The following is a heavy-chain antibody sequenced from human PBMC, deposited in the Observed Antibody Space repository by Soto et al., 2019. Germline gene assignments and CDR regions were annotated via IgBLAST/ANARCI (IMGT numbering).Heavy chain of an antibody. CDR3: ARHINYYDSSGQNPNWFDP. V-gene: IGHV4-39*01. J-gene: IGHJ5*02. CDR1: GGSISSSSYY. Sequence: QLQLQESGPGLVKPSETLSLTCTVSGGSISSSSYYWGWIRQPPGKGLEWIGRIYYSGSTYYNPSLKSRVTISADTSKNQCSLKLSSVTAADTAVYYCARHINYYDSSGQNPNWFDPWGQGTLVTVSS. CDR2: IYYSGST. D-gene: IGHD3-22*01.